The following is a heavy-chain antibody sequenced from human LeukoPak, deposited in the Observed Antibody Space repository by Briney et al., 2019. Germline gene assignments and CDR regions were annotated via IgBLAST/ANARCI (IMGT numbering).Heavy chain of an antibody. CDR1: GSSFNNYF. V-gene: IGHV4-59*08. J-gene: IGHJ4*01. Sequence: AETLSLTCTVSGSSFNNYFWTWIRQPPGKGLEWIGYIYSSGSANYNPSLKSRVIISGDTSKNQISLKLTSVTAADTAVYFCARHRDYYDTWGHGTLVTVSS. CDR2: IYSSGSA. CDR3: ARHRDYYDT. D-gene: IGHD3-22*01.